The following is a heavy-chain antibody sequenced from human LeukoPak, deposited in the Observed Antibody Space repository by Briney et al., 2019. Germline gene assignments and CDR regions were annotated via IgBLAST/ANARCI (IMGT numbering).Heavy chain of an antibody. V-gene: IGHV4-59*01. CDR2: VFYSGST. J-gene: IGHJ5*02. CDR1: GGSISNYY. D-gene: IGHD1-26*01. Sequence: PSETLSLTCTVSGGSISNYYWSWIRQPPGKGLEWIGNVFYSGSTNYNPSLKGRVTISLDTSKSQFSLRLTSVTAADTAVYYCAREGGSYYHWFDPWGQGNLVTVSS. CDR3: AREGGSYYHWFDP.